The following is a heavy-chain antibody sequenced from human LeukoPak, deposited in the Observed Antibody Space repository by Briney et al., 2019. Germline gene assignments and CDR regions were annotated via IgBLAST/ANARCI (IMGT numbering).Heavy chain of an antibody. CDR2: IYTSGST. CDR3: ARDKGRLRWFFDY. Sequence: SQTLSLTCTVSGGSISSGSYYWSWIRQPAGKGLEWIGRIYTSGSTNYNPSLKSRVTISVDTSKNQFSLKLSSVTAADTAVYYCARDKGRLRWFFDYWGQGTLVTVSS. CDR1: GGSISSGSYY. J-gene: IGHJ4*02. D-gene: IGHD4-23*01. V-gene: IGHV4-61*02.